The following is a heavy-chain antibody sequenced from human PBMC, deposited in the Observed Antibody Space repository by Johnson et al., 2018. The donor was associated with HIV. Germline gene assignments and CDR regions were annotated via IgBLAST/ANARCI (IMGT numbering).Heavy chain of an antibody. V-gene: IGHV3-20*04. CDR2: ISWNGGST. CDR1: GLTFDDYG. D-gene: IGHD3-16*01. J-gene: IGHJ3*02. Sequence: VQLVESGGCVVRPGGSLRLSCAASGLTFDDYGMSWVRQAPGKGLEWVSGISWNGGSTGYADSVKGRFSISRDNSKNTLFLQMNSLRAEDTAVYYGAKEPLGQGVNAVDNWSQGTMVTVSS. CDR3: AKEPLGQGVNAVDN.